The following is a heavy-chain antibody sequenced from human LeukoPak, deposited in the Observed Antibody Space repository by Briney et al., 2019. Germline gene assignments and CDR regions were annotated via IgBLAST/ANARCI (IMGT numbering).Heavy chain of an antibody. D-gene: IGHD4-23*01. CDR1: GFTFSSYA. Sequence: PGGSLRLSCAASGFTFSSYAMSWVRQAPGKGLEWVSAISGSGGSTYYADSVKGRFTISRDNSKNTLYLQMNSLRAEDTAIYYCAKLYGGNLYNWFDPWGQGTLVTVSS. CDR2: ISGSGGST. V-gene: IGHV3-23*01. CDR3: AKLYGGNLYNWFDP. J-gene: IGHJ5*02.